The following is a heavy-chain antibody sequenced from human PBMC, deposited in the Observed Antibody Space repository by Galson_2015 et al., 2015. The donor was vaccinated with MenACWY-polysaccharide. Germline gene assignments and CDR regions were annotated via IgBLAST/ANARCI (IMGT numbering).Heavy chain of an antibody. J-gene: IGHJ4*02. CDR3: ARLRGLGCQFYCDF. Sequence: QSGAEVKKPGESLKISCKASGYIFNNYWIGWVRQMPDKGLEWMGRIFPDNSDPRYSPSFQGQVTVSVDKSTSTAYLHLSGLKASDTGIYYCARLRGLGCQFYCDFWGQGSLVTVSS. V-gene: IGHV5-51*03. D-gene: IGHD6-6*01. CDR1: GYIFNNYW. CDR2: IFPDNSDP.